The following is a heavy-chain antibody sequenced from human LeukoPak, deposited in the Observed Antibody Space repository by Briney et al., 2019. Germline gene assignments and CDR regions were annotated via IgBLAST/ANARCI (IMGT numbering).Heavy chain of an antibody. Sequence: SETLSLTCAVYGGSFSNYYWSWIRQPPGKGLEWIGEINHTGSANYNPSLKSRVTISVDTSKNQFSLKLSSVTAADTAVYYCAREGSSGYYRAFDIWGQGTMVTVSS. CDR3: AREGSSGYYRAFDI. CDR2: INHTGSA. J-gene: IGHJ3*02. V-gene: IGHV4-34*01. CDR1: GGSFSNYY. D-gene: IGHD3-22*01.